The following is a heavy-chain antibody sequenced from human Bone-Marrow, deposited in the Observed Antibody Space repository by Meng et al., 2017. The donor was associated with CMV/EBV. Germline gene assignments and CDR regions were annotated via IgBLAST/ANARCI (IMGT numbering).Heavy chain of an antibody. J-gene: IGHJ4*02. Sequence: GESLKISCAASGFTFDNYGMHWVRQTPGKGLEWMAFIRHDGTNKYYGDSVKGRFTISRDNSKNTVYLQMNSLRPEETAIYYCAKDLLLFGGANAYFDYWGQGTLVTVSS. D-gene: IGHD3-16*01. V-gene: IGHV3-30*02. CDR3: AKDLLLFGGANAYFDY. CDR1: GFTFDNYG. CDR2: IRHDGTNK.